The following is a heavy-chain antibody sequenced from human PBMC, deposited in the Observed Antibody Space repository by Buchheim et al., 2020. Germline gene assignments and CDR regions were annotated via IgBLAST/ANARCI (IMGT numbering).Heavy chain of an antibody. Sequence: QVQLQESGPGLVKPSETLSLTCTVSGGSISSYYWSWIRQPPGKGLEWIGYIYYSGSTNYNPSLKSRVTISVDPYKKQFSLKLSSVTAADTAVYYCAREEGYCTNGVCIYGMDVWGQGTT. CDR3: AREEGYCTNGVCIYGMDV. D-gene: IGHD2-8*01. J-gene: IGHJ6*02. V-gene: IGHV4-59*01. CDR1: GGSISSYY. CDR2: IYYSGST.